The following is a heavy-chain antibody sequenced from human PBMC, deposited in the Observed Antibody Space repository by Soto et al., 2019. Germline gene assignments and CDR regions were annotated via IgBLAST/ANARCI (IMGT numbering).Heavy chain of an antibody. CDR3: ARDRVSGSYYHEAVAM. CDR1: GFTFSSYS. J-gene: IGHJ3*02. CDR2: ISSSGSTI. Sequence: EVQLVESGGNLVQPGGSLRLSCAASGFTFSSYSMNWVRQAPGKGLEWVSYISSSGSTIYHADSVKGRFTISRDNAKESLYLQMNSLRAEDTAVYYCARDRVSGSYYHEAVAMWGQGTMVTVSS. V-gene: IGHV3-48*01. D-gene: IGHD3-10*01.